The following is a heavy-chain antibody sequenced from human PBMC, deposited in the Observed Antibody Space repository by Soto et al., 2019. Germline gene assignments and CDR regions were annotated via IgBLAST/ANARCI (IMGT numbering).Heavy chain of an antibody. CDR3: ARVHYYYDSSGYFSY. CDR1: GFTFSSYA. V-gene: IGHV3-30-3*01. CDR2: ISYDGSNK. Sequence: ESGGGVVQPGRSLRLSCAASGFTFSSYAMHWVRQAPGKGLEWVAVISYDGSNKYYADSVKGRFTISRDNSKNTLYLQMNSLRAEDTAVYYCARVHYYYDSSGYFSYWGQGTLVTVSS. D-gene: IGHD3-22*01. J-gene: IGHJ4*02.